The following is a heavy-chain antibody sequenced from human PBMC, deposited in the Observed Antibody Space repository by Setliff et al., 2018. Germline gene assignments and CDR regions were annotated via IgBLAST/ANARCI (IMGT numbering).Heavy chain of an antibody. Sequence: PSETLSLTCAVSGGSISSGGYSWSWIRQPPGKGLEWIGYIYHSGSTYYNPSLKSRVTISVDRSKNQFSPRLSSATAADTAVYYCTGGSQWLPSNWGQGTLVTVSS. CDR2: IYHSGST. CDR1: GGSISSGGYS. V-gene: IGHV4-30-2*01. J-gene: IGHJ4*02. D-gene: IGHD6-19*01. CDR3: TGGSQWLPSN.